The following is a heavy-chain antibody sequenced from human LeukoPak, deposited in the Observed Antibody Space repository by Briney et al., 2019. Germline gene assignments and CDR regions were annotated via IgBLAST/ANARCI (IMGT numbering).Heavy chain of an antibody. CDR2: ISGSGGST. V-gene: IGHV3-23*01. D-gene: IGHD3-9*01. Sequence: GGSLRLSCAASGFTFSSYGMSWVRQAPGKGLEWVSAISGSGGSTYYADSVKGRFTVSRDNSKNTLYLQMNSLRAEDTAVYYCAKIKRRYDILTGYYNYYYYMDVWGKGTTVTISS. J-gene: IGHJ6*03. CDR3: AKIKRRYDILTGYYNYYYYMDV. CDR1: GFTFSSYG.